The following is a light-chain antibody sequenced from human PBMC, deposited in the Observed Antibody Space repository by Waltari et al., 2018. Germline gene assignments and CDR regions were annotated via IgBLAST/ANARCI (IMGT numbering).Light chain of an antibody. CDR2: WAS. Sequence: DIVMTQSPDSLAVSLGERATINRKSSQSVLSSSNNKNFLAWYQHKPGQPPKLLFYWASTRKSGVPDRFTGSGSGTEFTLTISSLQAEDVAVYYCQQYYSTPPTFGGGTKVQIK. CDR3: QQYYSTPPT. V-gene: IGKV4-1*01. CDR1: QSVLSSSNNKNF. J-gene: IGKJ4*01.